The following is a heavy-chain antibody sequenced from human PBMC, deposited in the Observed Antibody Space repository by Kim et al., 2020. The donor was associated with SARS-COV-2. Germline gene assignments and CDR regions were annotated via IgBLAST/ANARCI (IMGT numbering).Heavy chain of an antibody. J-gene: IGHJ4*02. CDR2: T. Sequence: TKDSQKFRGRVTITRDTTASTAYMELSSLRSEDTAGYYCARGSGWAFDYWGQGTLVTVAS. CDR3: ARGSGWAFDY. V-gene: IGHV1-3*01. D-gene: IGHD6-19*01.